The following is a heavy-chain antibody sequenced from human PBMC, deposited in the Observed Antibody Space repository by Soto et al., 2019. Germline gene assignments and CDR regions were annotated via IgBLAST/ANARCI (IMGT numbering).Heavy chain of an antibody. J-gene: IGHJ2*01. CDR1: GGTFSNYP. CDR2: IIPIFGTV. Sequence: QVQLVQSGAEVKKPGSSVKVSCKASGGTFSNYPISWMRQAPGQGLEWMGGIIPIFGTVNYAQKFQGRVTITADESTSTSYMEPGSRRSEDAAVYYCARGIHRWLQLGYFALWGRGTLVTVSS. V-gene: IGHV1-69*12. D-gene: IGHD5-12*01. CDR3: ARGIHRWLQLGYFAL.